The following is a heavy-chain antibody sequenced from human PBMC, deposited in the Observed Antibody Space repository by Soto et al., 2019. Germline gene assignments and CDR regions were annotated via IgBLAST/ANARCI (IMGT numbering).Heavy chain of an antibody. CDR1: GFTFSSYS. Sequence: GGSLRLSCAASGFTFSSYSMNWVRQAPGKGLEWVSYISSSSSTIYYADSMKGRFTISRDNAKNSLYLQMNSLRAEDTAVYYCARDSTPLDVWGQGTTVTVSS. V-gene: IGHV3-48*01. J-gene: IGHJ6*02. CDR3: ARDSTPLDV. CDR2: ISSSSSTI. D-gene: IGHD2-15*01.